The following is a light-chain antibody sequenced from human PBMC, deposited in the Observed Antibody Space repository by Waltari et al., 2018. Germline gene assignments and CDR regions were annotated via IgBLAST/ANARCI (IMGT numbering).Light chain of an antibody. CDR1: QSVNSN. V-gene: IGKV3-15*01. CDR3: HQYNKWPFT. CDR2: GAS. J-gene: IGKJ3*01. Sequence: EIALTQSPITLSVSPGERATLPCRASQSVNSNLAWYQQKPGQAPRLLIYGASTRATDIPARISGSGSGTEFTLTISSLQSEDFAVYYCHQYNKWPFTFGPGTKVDIK.